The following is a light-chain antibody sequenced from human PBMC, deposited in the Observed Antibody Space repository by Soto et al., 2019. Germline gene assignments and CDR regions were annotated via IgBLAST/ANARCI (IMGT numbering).Light chain of an antibody. J-gene: IGKJ5*01. V-gene: IGKV3-11*01. CDR2: DAS. CDR3: QQRSNWPSIT. CDR1: QSVSSY. Sequence: EIVLTQSPATLALSPGERATLSCRACQSVSSYLAWYQQKPGQAPRLLISDASNRAPGIPVRFSGSGFGTDFTLTISSLEAEDSAVYYCQQRSNWPSITFGQGTRLEIK.